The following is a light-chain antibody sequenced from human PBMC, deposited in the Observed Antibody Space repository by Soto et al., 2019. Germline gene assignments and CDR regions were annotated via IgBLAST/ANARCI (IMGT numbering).Light chain of an antibody. V-gene: IGLV2-14*01. Sequence: QSVLTQPASVSGSPGQSITISCTGTSSDVGGYDYVSWYQQHPGKAPKLMIYEVSNRPSGVSSRFSGSKSGNTASLTISGLQAEDEADYYCTSYTSSNTVVFGGGTK. CDR2: EVS. CDR1: SSDVGGYDY. J-gene: IGLJ2*01. CDR3: TSYTSSNTVV.